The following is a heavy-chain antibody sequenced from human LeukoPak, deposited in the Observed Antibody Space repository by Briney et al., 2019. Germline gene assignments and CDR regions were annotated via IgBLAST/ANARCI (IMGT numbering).Heavy chain of an antibody. Sequence: SETLSLTCAVSGYSISSGYYWGWIRQPPGKGLEWIGSIYHSGSTYYNPSLKSRVTISVDTSKNQFSLKLSSVTAADTAVYYCARVTYVWFGESRYYFDYWGQGTLVTVSS. CDR3: ARVTYVWFGESRYYFDY. J-gene: IGHJ4*02. CDR2: IYHSGST. V-gene: IGHV4-38-2*01. D-gene: IGHD3-10*01. CDR1: GYSISSGYY.